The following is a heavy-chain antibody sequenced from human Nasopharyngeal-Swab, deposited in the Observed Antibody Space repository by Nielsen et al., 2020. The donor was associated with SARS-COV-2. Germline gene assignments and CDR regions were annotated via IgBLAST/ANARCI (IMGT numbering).Heavy chain of an antibody. CDR3: AVGTGYYYYYGMDV. CDR1: GGSFSGYY. D-gene: IGHD3-10*01. CDR2: INHSGST. V-gene: IGHV4-34*01. J-gene: IGHJ6*02. Sequence: SETLSLTCAVYGGSFSGYYWSWIRQPPGKGLEWIGEINHSGSTNYNPSLKSRVTISVDTSKNQFSLKLSSVTAADTAVYYCAVGTGYYYYYGMDVWGQGTTVTVPS.